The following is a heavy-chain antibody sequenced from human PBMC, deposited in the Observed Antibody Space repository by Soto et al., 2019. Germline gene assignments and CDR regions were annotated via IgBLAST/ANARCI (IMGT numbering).Heavy chain of an antibody. D-gene: IGHD3-22*01. Sequence: AASVKVSCKASGYTFTSYGISWVRQAPGQGLEWMGWISAYNGNTNYAQKLQGRVTMTTDTSTSTAYMELRSLRSGDTAVYYCARDIAKGYYVSSGCYTPGYFDYWGQGTLVTVFS. CDR3: ARDIAKGYYVSSGCYTPGYFDY. CDR1: GYTFTSYG. J-gene: IGHJ4*02. CDR2: ISAYNGNT. V-gene: IGHV1-18*01.